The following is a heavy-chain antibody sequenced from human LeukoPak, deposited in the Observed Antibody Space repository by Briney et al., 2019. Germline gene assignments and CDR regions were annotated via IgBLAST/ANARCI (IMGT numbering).Heavy chain of an antibody. Sequence: AGGSLRLSCAASGFTFSSYSMNCVRQAPGKGLEWVSSISSSISYIYYADSVRGRFTISRDNPKNSLYVQMNSLRAEDTAVYYCARVGIYYYDSSGPQVYWGQGTLVTVSS. V-gene: IGHV3-21*01. CDR1: GFTFSSYS. CDR3: ARVGIYYYDSSGPQVY. D-gene: IGHD3-22*01. J-gene: IGHJ4*02. CDR2: ISSSISYI.